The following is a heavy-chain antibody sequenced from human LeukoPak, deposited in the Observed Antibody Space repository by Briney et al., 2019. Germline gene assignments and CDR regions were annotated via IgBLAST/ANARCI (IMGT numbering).Heavy chain of an antibody. V-gene: IGHV1-2*02. D-gene: IGHD3-3*01. CDR3: ARGVWSGYNYYYYMDV. CDR1: RYTFTGYY. Sequence: ASVKVSCKASRYTFTGYYMHWVRQAPGQGLEWMGWIDPNSGGTNYAQKFQGRVTMTRDTTISTAYMELSSLRSDDTAEYYCARGVWSGYNYYYYMDVWAKGTTVTVSS. J-gene: IGHJ6*03. CDR2: IDPNSGGT.